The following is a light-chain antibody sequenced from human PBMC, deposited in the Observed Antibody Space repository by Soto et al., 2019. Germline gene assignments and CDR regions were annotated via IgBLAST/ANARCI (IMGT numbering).Light chain of an antibody. CDR3: QQYNSWLPIP. J-gene: IGKJ5*01. CDR1: HSVRTK. Sequence: EIVMTQSPDTLYVSPGEGASLSCSASHSVRTKLAWYQQKAGQAPRLLIYGASTRATGIPDRFSGSGSGTEFTLTISSLQSEDFAVYYCQQYNSWLPIPFGQGTRLEIK. CDR2: GAS. V-gene: IGKV3-15*01.